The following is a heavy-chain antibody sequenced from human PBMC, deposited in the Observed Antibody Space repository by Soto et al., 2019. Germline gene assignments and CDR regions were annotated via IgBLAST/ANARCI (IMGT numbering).Heavy chain of an antibody. Sequence: EVQLLESGGGLVRPGGSLRLSCAASGFTFSSYAMNWVRQAPGKGLEWVSVISGSDGSTYYADSVKGRFTISRDNSKNTLNLQMNSLRAEDTAVYYCARRSNSWYFDYWGQGTLVTVSS. CDR3: ARRSNSWYFDY. D-gene: IGHD6-13*01. CDR1: GFTFSSYA. V-gene: IGHV3-23*01. J-gene: IGHJ4*02. CDR2: ISGSDGST.